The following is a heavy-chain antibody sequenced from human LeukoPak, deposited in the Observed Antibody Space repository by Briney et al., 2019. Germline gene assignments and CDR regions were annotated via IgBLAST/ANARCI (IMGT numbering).Heavy chain of an antibody. CDR3: ARDNVFDY. Sequence: GGSLRLSCAASGFTFSSYWMTWVRQAPGKGLEWVAHVKPDGSEKSYVDSVKGRFTISRDNAQNSLYLQVNSLRAEDTAVYYCARDNVFDYWGQGTLVTVSS. CDR2: VKPDGSEK. V-gene: IGHV3-7*01. J-gene: IGHJ4*02. CDR1: GFTFSSYW.